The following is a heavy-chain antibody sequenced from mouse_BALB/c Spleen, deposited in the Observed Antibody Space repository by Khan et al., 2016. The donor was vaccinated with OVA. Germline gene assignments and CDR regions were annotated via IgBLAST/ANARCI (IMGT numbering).Heavy chain of an antibody. CDR1: GYTFTNYW. V-gene: IGHV1-52*01. Sequence: QVQLQQSGAELVRPGVSVKLSCKASGYTFTNYWMNWVKQSPEQGLEWIGRIDPYDSETHYNQNFKDKAILTVDKSSSTAYMQLSSLTSEDSAVYFCARNPFAYWGQGTLVTASA. J-gene: IGHJ3*01. CDR2: IDPYDSET. CDR3: ARNPFAY.